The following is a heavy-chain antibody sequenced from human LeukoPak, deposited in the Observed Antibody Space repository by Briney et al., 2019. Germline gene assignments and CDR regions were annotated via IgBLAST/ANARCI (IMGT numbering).Heavy chain of an antibody. V-gene: IGHV4-59*12. D-gene: IGHD6-19*01. Sequence: PGGSLRLSCAASGFTFSSYAMSWVRQPPGMGLEWIGTIYSNGNTDSNPSLKSRVTISLDTSKNQFSLKLSSMTAADTAVYYCARGLDDYWGQGTLVTVSS. CDR3: ARGLDDY. J-gene: IGHJ4*02. CDR2: IYSNGNT. CDR1: GFTFSSYA.